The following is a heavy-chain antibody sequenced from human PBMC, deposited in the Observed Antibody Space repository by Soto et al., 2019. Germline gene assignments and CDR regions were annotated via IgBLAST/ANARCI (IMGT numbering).Heavy chain of an antibody. J-gene: IGHJ4*02. D-gene: IGHD3-22*01. V-gene: IGHV4-31*03. Sequence: QVQLQESGPGLVKPSQTLSLTCTVSGGSISSGGHYWSWIRQHPGKGLEWIGYIYYSGSTYYNPSLRRRVTISVDTSKNQFSLNLSSVTAADTAVYYCARRGYYKRFFDYWGQGTLVTVSS. CDR1: GGSISSGGHY. CDR3: ARRGYYKRFFDY. CDR2: IYYSGST.